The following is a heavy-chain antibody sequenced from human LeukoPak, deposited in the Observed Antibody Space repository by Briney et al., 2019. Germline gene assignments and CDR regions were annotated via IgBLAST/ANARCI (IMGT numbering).Heavy chain of an antibody. CDR3: ARTPTLAAAGTRLS. J-gene: IGHJ4*02. CDR2: ISSSGSTI. V-gene: IGHV3-11*04. D-gene: IGHD6-13*01. Sequence: GGSLRLSCAASGFTFSDYYMSWIRQAPGKGLEWVSYISSSGSTIYYADSVKGRFTISRDNAKNSLYLQMNSLRAEDTAVYYCARTPTLAAAGTRLSWGQGTLVTVSS. CDR1: GFTFSDYY.